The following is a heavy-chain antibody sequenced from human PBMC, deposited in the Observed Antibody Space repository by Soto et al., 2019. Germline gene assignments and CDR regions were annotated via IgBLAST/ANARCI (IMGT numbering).Heavy chain of an antibody. V-gene: IGHV3-64D*06. CDR2: ISSNGGST. CDR1: GFTFSSYA. D-gene: IGHD6-19*01. CDR3: VKGGWNSSGQSRTYYYYYGMDV. Sequence: GGSLRLSCSASGFTFSSYAMHWVLQAPGKGLEYVSAISSNGGSTYYADSVKGRFTISRDNSKNTLYLQMSSLRAEDTAVYYCVKGGWNSSGQSRTYYYYYGMDVWGQGTTVTVSS. J-gene: IGHJ6*02.